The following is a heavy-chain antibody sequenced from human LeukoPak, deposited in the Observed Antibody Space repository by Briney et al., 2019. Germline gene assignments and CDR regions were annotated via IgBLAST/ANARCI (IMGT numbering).Heavy chain of an antibody. CDR1: GGSISSYY. D-gene: IGHD5-24*01. J-gene: IGHJ5*02. CDR2: ISYSGTT. Sequence: SETLSLTCTVSGGSISSYYWSWIRQPPGKGPEWIGYISYSGTTNYNPSLKSRVTMSLDTSKNQFSLKLTSVTTADTAVYYCARVDGAITNWFDPWGQGTLVTVSS. V-gene: IGHV4-59*01. CDR3: ARVDGAITNWFDP.